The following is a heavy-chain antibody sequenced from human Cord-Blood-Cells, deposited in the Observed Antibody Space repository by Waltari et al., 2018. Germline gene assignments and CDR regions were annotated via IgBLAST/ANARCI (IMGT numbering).Heavy chain of an antibody. V-gene: IGHV3-48*03. D-gene: IGHD3-10*01. CDR1: GFTFSSYE. J-gene: IGHJ4*02. Sequence: EVQLVESGGGLVQPGGSLRLSCAASGFTFSSYEMNWVRQAPGKGLEWVSCISSSGSTIYYADSVKGRFTISRDNAKNSLYLQMNSLRAEDTAVYYCARDGVLLWFGELFDYWGQGTLVTVSS. CDR2: ISSSGSTI. CDR3: ARDGVLLWFGELFDY.